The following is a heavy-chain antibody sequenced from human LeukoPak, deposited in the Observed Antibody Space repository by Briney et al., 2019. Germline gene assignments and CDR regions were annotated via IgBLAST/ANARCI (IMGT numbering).Heavy chain of an antibody. V-gene: IGHV3-11*04. CDR2: ISGSGSTI. Sequence: GGSLRLSCAAAGFTFSDYYVRWIRQAPGKGLGWVAYISGSGSTIYYADSMKGRFTISRDNAKDSLYLQINSLRAEDTAMYYCAREVVGTTFDYWGQGTLVTVSS. CDR3: AREVVGTTFDY. CDR1: GFTFSDYY. D-gene: IGHD1-26*01. J-gene: IGHJ4*02.